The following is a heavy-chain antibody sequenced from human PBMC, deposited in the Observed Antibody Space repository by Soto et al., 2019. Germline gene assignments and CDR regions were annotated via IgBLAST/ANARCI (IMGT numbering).Heavy chain of an antibody. D-gene: IGHD1-1*01. V-gene: IGHV3-30*03. CDR3: ARGDSWTGWD. CDR1: GFIFSGYG. J-gene: IGHJ4*02. CDR2: ISKNGSMK. Sequence: GGSLRLSCAASGFIFSGYGMHWVRQAPGKGLEWVAVISKNGSMKNYADSVKGRFTISRDNSKNTLDLQMNSLTVDDTAVYYCARGDSWTGWDWGQGTLVTVSS.